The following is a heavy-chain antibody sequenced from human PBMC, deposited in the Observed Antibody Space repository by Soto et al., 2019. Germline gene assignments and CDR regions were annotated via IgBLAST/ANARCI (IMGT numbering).Heavy chain of an antibody. CDR1: GVSITSHY. D-gene: IGHD2-21*02. J-gene: IGHJ6*02. V-gene: IGHV4-59*11. Sequence: HSETLSLTCTVSGVSITSHYWSWIRQSPGKGLEWIAYMHHSGSTNYNPSFKSRVTISVDTSKNQFSLKLNSVTAADTAVYYCARDLWGYCGTDCYPLDVWGQGTTVTVSS. CDR2: MHHSGST. CDR3: ARDLWGYCGTDCYPLDV.